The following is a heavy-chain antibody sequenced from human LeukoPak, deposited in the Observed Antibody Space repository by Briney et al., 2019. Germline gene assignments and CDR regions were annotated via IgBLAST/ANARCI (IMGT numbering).Heavy chain of an antibody. Sequence: GGSLRLSCAASGFTFSDYYMSWIRQAPGKGLEWVSYISSSGSTIYYADSVKGRFTISRDNSKNTLYLQMNSLRAEDTAVYYCAKGGIVVVPAVLNWFDPWGQGTLVTVSS. J-gene: IGHJ5*02. V-gene: IGHV3-11*01. CDR3: AKGGIVVVPAVLNWFDP. CDR1: GFTFSDYY. D-gene: IGHD2-2*01. CDR2: ISSSGSTI.